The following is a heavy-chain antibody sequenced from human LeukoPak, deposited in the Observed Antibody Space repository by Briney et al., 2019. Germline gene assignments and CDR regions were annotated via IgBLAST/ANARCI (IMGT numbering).Heavy chain of an antibody. CDR2: ISNSGSAK. Sequence: GGSLRLSCVASGFIFSDFYMSWIRQAPGKGLEWVSYISNSGSAKYYADSVKGRFTISRDNAKNSLYLQMNSLRPEDAALYYCAKVDRSGWYLGFDYWGQGTLVTVSS. CDR1: GFIFSDFY. V-gene: IGHV3-11*01. D-gene: IGHD6-19*01. CDR3: AKVDRSGWYLGFDY. J-gene: IGHJ4*02.